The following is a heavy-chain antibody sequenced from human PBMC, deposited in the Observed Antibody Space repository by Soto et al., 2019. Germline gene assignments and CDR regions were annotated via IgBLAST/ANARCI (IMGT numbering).Heavy chain of an antibody. D-gene: IGHD3-10*01. CDR2: ISSYGGNI. CDR3: ARDVGSGNYYKGAYYYYYMDV. CDR1: GFTIGAYG. V-gene: IGHV3-64*01. Sequence: EVQLVESGGGLVQPGDSLRLSCADSGFTIGAYGFHWVRQAPGKALEYISAISSYGGNIYYANSVKGRFTISRDNSKNTLYLQMGSLRTEDMGVYYCARDVGSGNYYKGAYYYYYMDVWGKGTTVTVSS. J-gene: IGHJ6*03.